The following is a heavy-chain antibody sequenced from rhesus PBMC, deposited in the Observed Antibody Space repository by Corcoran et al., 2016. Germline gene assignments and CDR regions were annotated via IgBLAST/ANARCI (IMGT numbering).Heavy chain of an antibody. CDR3: ASHRSSGWSWRFDV. D-gene: IGHD6S26*01. J-gene: IGHJ5-1*01. CDR2: IGGISAST. Sequence: QVQLQESGPGLVKPSETLSLTCAVSGGSISSSNWWSWIRQPPGKGLEWIGNIGGISASTYYNPSLQSRVTISKDTSKNQFSLKLGSVTAADTAVYYCASHRSSGWSWRFDVWGPGVLVTVSS. CDR1: GGSISSSNW. V-gene: IGHV4-65*02.